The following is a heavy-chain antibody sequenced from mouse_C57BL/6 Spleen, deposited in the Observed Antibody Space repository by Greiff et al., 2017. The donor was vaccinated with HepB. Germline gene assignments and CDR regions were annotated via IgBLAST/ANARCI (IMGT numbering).Heavy chain of an antibody. V-gene: IGHV5-9-1*02. D-gene: IGHD1-1*01. CDR1: GFTFSSYA. J-gene: IGHJ4*01. Sequence: EVQGVESGEGLVKPGGSLKLSCAASGFTFSSYAMSWVRQTPEKRLEWVAYISSGGDYIYYADTVKGRFTISRDNARNTLYLKMSSLKSEDTAMYYCTRDESGSITTVVGAMDYWGQGTSVTVSS. CDR2: ISSGGDYI. CDR3: TRDESGSITTVVGAMDY.